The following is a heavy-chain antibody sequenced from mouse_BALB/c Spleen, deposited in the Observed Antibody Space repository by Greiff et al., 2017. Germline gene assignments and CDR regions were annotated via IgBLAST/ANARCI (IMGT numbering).Heavy chain of an antibody. CDR2: IYPGNSDT. D-gene: IGHD4-1*02. V-gene: IGHV1-5*01. Sequence: VQLQQSGTVLARPGASVKMSCKASGYTFTSYSMHWVKQRPGQGLEWIGAIYPGNSDTSYNQKFKGKAKLTAVTSTSTAYMELSSLTNEDSAVYYCTRSQLGRAFYYAMDYWGQGTSVTVSS. CDR1: GYTFTSYS. CDR3: TRSQLGRAFYYAMDY. J-gene: IGHJ4*01.